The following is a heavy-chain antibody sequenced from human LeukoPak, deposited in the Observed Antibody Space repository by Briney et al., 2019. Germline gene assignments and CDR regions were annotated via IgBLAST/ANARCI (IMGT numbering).Heavy chain of an antibody. D-gene: IGHD3-10*01. J-gene: IGHJ4*02. CDR2: IKSKTDGGTT. CDR1: GFTFSNTW. V-gene: IGHV3-15*01. CDR3: TTVVPYYGSRGDYFDY. Sequence: GGSLRLSCAASGFTFSNTWLTWVRQAPGKGLEWVGRIKSKTDGGTTDYAAPVKGRFTISRDDSKNTLYLQMNSLKTEDTAVYYCTTVVPYYGSRGDYFDYWGQGTLVTVSS.